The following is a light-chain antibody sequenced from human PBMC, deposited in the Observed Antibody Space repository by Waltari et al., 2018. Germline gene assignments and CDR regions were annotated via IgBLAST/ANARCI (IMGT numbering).Light chain of an antibody. Sequence: DIVMTQSPLSLSVTPGEPASISCRSSQSLLHRNGNNYLDWYVQKPGQSPQLLIYLSSTRASGVPDRLSGSGSGTDFTLKISRVEAEDFGVYYCMQALQIPPTFGQGTKVEIK. CDR1: QSLLHRNGNNY. V-gene: IGKV2-28*01. J-gene: IGKJ1*01. CDR3: MQALQIPPT. CDR2: LSS.